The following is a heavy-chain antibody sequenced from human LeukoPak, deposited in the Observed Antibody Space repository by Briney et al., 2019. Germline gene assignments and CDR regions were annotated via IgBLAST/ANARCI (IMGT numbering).Heavy chain of an antibody. CDR3: ARDGGYYYDSSGYLDY. V-gene: IGHV3-48*01. CDR2: ISSSSSTI. Sequence: PGGSLRLSCGASGFTFSSYSMNWVRQAPGKGLEWVSYISSSSSTIYYADSVKGRFTISRDNAKNSLYLQMNSLRAEDTAVYYCARDGGYYYDSSGYLDYWGQGTLVTVSS. D-gene: IGHD3-22*01. CDR1: GFTFSSYS. J-gene: IGHJ4*02.